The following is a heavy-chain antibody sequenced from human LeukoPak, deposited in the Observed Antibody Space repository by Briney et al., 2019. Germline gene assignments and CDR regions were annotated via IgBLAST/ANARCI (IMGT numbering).Heavy chain of an antibody. D-gene: IGHD3-9*01. CDR2: ISYDGSNK. CDR1: GFTFSSYA. Sequence: PGGSLRLSCAASGFTFSSYAMHWVRQAPGKGLEWVAVISYDGSNKYYADSVKGRFTISRDNSKNTLYVQMNSLRAEDTAVYYCAREGGGYYDILTGYYGRGHDLWGRGTLVTVSS. J-gene: IGHJ2*01. V-gene: IGHV3-30-3*01. CDR3: AREGGGYYDILTGYYGRGHDL.